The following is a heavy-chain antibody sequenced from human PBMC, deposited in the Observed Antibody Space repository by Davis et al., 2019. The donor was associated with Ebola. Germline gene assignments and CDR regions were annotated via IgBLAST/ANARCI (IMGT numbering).Heavy chain of an antibody. D-gene: IGHD6-13*01. Sequence: ASVKVSCKASGYTFTSYAIHWVRQAPGQRLEWMGWINAANGNTKYSQKFQGRVSITSDTSASTAHMELISLTSEDTAVYYCARVAGPNSSWYVGRLDFDSWGQGTLVTVSS. CDR3: ARVAGPNSSWYVGRLDFDS. CDR1: GYTFTSYA. V-gene: IGHV1-3*01. CDR2: INAANGNT. J-gene: IGHJ4*02.